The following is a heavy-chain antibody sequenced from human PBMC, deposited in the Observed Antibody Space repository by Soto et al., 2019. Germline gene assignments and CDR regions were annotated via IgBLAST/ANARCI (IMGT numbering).Heavy chain of an antibody. CDR1: GYTFTSYY. Sequence: QVQLVQSGAEVKKPGASVKVSCKASGYTFTSYYMHWVRQAPGQGLEWMGIINPSGGSTSYAQKLQGIVTTXXEXSXTTVHMQLSSLRSEDTAVYYCAKSHDDGDDIDALDIWGQGTMVTVSS. J-gene: IGHJ3*02. CDR2: INPSGGST. CDR3: AKSHDDGDDIDALDI. V-gene: IGHV1-46*04. D-gene: IGHD3-10*01.